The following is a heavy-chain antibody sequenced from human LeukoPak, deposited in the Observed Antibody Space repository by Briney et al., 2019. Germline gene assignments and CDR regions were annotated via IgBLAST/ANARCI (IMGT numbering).Heavy chain of an antibody. D-gene: IGHD6-6*01. CDR1: GGTFSSYA. CDR2: IIPNSGGT. CDR3: ARVLFSSSDY. J-gene: IGHJ4*02. Sequence: ASVKVSCKASGGTFSSYAISWVRQAPGQGLEWMGGIIPNSGGTNYAQKFQGRVTMTRDTSISTAYMELSRLRSDDTAVYYCARVLFSSSDYWGQGTLVTVSS. V-gene: IGHV1-2*02.